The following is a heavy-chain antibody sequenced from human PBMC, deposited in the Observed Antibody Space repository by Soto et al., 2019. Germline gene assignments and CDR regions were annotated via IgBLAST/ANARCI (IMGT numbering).Heavy chain of an antibody. CDR2: IRPNSGYT. CDR1: GYTFTTYG. CDR3: VREMWTHYGPQNFFDY. V-gene: IGHV1-18*01. Sequence: QVQLVQSEGEVKQPGASVKVSCKASGYTFTTYGVCWVRQVPGRGLEWVGYIRPNSGYTVYAQNFQGRVSMNTDTSTSTVYMELRSLRSHDTAVYYCVREMWTHYGPQNFFDYWGQGALVTVSS. J-gene: IGHJ4*02. D-gene: IGHD4-17*01.